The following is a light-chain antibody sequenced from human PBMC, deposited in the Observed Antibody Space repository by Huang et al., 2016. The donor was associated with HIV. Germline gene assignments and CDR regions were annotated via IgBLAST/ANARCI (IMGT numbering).Light chain of an antibody. V-gene: IGKV3-15*01. CDR3: QQYNTWPWT. CDR2: TGS. CDR1: QSVGVF. J-gene: IGKJ1*01. Sequence: EIVMTHPPATLSVSPGGRATLSCRASQSVGVFLAWYQHKPGQAPRLLIYTGSTRATGVPARFSGSGSGKEFTLTISSLQSEDCAVYFCQQYNTWPWTFGQGTKVEIK.